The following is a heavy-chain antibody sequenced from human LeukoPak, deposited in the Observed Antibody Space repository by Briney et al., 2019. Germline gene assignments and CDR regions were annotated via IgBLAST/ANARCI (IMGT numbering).Heavy chain of an antibody. CDR2: IFHTGST. D-gene: IGHD3-10*01. V-gene: IGHV4-30-2*01. J-gene: IGHJ5*02. CDR1: GGSITTETYS. CDR3: ARELWFANAPGSWLDP. Sequence: PSETLSLTCAVSGGSITTETYSWNWMRQPPGKGLEWIGYIFHTGSTLYNPSLKSRVTMTVDRSKNQFSLNLRSVTAADTAVYYCARELWFANAPGSWLDPWGQGTLVTVPT.